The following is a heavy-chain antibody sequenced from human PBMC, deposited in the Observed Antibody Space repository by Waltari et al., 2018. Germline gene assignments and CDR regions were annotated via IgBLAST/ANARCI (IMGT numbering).Heavy chain of an antibody. CDR1: GFTFSSYA. J-gene: IGHJ3*02. CDR3: AKDRLRIVGATMGAFDI. V-gene: IGHV3-23*04. D-gene: IGHD1-26*01. Sequence: EVQLVESGGGLVQPGGSLRLSCAASGFTFSSYAMSWVRQAPGKGLEWVSAISGSGGSTYYADSVKGRFTISRDNSKNTLYLQMNSLRAEDTAVYYCAKDRLRIVGATMGAFDIWGQGTMVTVSS. CDR2: ISGSGGST.